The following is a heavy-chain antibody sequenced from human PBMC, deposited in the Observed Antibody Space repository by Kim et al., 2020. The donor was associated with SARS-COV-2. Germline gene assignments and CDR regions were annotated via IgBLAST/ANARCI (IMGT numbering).Heavy chain of an antibody. CDR3: TSVAIRIDY. Sequence: GGSLRLSCAASGFTFSGSAMHWVRQASGKGLEWVGRIRSKANSYATAYAASVKGRFTISRDDSKNTAYLQMNSLKTEDTAVYYCTSVAIRIDYWGQGTLVTVSS. CDR1: GFTFSGSA. CDR2: IRSKANSYAT. J-gene: IGHJ4*02. V-gene: IGHV3-73*01. D-gene: IGHD3-3*01.